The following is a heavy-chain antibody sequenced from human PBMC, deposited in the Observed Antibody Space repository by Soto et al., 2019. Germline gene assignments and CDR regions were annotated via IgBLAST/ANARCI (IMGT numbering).Heavy chain of an antibody. CDR2: IYDSGSV. D-gene: IGHD2-2*02. CDR3: ARAGCSSSSCFTGWFDP. V-gene: IGHV4-59*01. J-gene: IGHJ5*01. CDR1: GGSMRSYY. Sequence: SETLSLTCTVSGGSMRSYYWSWIRQPPGKGLELIGYIYDSGSVSHQPSLRNRVTLSVDTAKNQFSLKLTSVTAADTAVYYCARAGCSSSSCFTGWFDPWGQGILVTVSS.